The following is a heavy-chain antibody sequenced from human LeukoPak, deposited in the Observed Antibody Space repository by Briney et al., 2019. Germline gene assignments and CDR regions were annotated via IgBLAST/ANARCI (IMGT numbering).Heavy chain of an antibody. Sequence: GGSLRLSCKVSGFIVSSNSWSWVRQAPGKGLEWVSAISGSGGSTYYADSVKGRFTISRDNSKNTLYLQMNSLRAEDTAVYYCAKALLRYFDWLSHDAFDIWGQGTMVTVSS. V-gene: IGHV3-23*01. D-gene: IGHD3-9*01. CDR2: ISGSGGST. J-gene: IGHJ3*02. CDR1: GFIVSSNS. CDR3: AKALLRYFDWLSHDAFDI.